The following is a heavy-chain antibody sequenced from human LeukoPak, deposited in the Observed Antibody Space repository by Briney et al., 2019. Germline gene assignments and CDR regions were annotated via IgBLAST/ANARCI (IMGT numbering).Heavy chain of an antibody. J-gene: IGHJ4*02. Sequence: GASAKVSCKASGYTFTSYGISWVRQAPGQGLEWMGWISAYNGNTNYAQKLQGRVTMTTDTSTSTAYMELRSLRSDDTAVYYCARDREVWLRPRRRYYFHYWGQGTLVTVSS. CDR2: ISAYNGNT. D-gene: IGHD5-12*01. CDR1: GYTFTSYG. CDR3: ARDREVWLRPRRRYYFHY. V-gene: IGHV1-18*01.